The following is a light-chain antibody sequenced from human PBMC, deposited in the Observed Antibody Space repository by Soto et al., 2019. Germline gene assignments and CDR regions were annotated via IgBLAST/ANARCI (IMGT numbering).Light chain of an antibody. CDR3: MQYLQTPYT. CDR1: QSLLHSNGYNY. Sequence: DIVMTQSPLSLPVTPGEPASISCRSSQSLLHSNGYNYLAWYLQKPGQSPQLLISLGSNRASGVPGRFRGSGSGTDFTLNINRVEAEDVGVYYCMQYLQTPYTFGQGTKLEIK. CDR2: LGS. J-gene: IGKJ2*01. V-gene: IGKV2-28*01.